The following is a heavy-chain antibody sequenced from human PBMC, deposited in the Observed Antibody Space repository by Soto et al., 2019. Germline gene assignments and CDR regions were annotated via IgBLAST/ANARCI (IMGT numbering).Heavy chain of an antibody. Sequence: QDLLVQSGAEVKKPGASVKVSCRTSTNTFTTYFIHWVRQAPGQGLEWMGMIYPSGGITDYAQSFQDRITMTRDTSTSTVDMELRSLRSQDTAVYYCATLSSGPRDALWGQGTLVTVSS. J-gene: IGHJ4*02. CDR2: IYPSGGIT. CDR3: ATLSSGPRDAL. CDR1: TNTFTTYF. V-gene: IGHV1-46*01. D-gene: IGHD3-22*01.